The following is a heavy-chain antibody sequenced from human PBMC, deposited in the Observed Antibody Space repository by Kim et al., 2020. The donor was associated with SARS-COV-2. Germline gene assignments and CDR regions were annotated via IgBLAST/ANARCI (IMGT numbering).Heavy chain of an antibody. V-gene: IGHV3-48*02. CDR3: ARGADYGSGSYYLNWFDP. J-gene: IGHJ5*02. CDR1: GFTFSSYS. D-gene: IGHD3-10*01. CDR2: ISSSSSTI. Sequence: GGSLRLSCAASGFTFSSYSMNWVRQAPGKGLEWVSYISSSSSTIYYADSVKGRFTISRDNAKNSLYLQMNSLRDEDTAVYYCARGADYGSGSYYLNWFDPWGQGTLVTVSS.